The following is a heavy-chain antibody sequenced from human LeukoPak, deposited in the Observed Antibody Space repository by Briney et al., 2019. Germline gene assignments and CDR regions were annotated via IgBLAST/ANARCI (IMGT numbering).Heavy chain of an antibody. V-gene: IGHV1-2*02. Sequence: ASVKVSCKASGYTFTGYYMHWVRQPPGQGLEWMGWINPNSGGTNYAQKFQGRVTMTRDTSISTAYMELSRLRSDDTAVYYCATLKYSSSWYFDYWGQGTLVTVSS. CDR3: ATLKYSSSWYFDY. CDR2: INPNSGGT. D-gene: IGHD6-13*01. J-gene: IGHJ4*02. CDR1: GYTFTGYY.